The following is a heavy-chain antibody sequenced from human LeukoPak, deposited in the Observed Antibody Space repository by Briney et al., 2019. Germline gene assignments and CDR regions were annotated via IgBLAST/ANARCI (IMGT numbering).Heavy chain of an antibody. V-gene: IGHV3-7*03. Sequence: PGGSLRLSCATSGFPFTNYWMTWVRQAPGKGLEWVANIKQDGSVKYYVDSVKGRFTISRDNSKNTLYLQMNSLRAEDTAVYYCAKDLNSTYNYDSSGYEDAFDIWGHGTMVTVSS. J-gene: IGHJ3*02. D-gene: IGHD3-22*01. CDR2: IKQDGSVK. CDR3: AKDLNSTYNYDSSGYEDAFDI. CDR1: GFPFTNYW.